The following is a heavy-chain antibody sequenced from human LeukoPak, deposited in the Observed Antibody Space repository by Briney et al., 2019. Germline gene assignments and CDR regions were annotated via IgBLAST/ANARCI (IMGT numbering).Heavy chain of an antibody. D-gene: IGHD3-10*01. Sequence: SETLSLTCAVYGGSFSGYYWSWIRQPPGKGLEWIGEINHSGSTNYNPSLKSRVTISVDTSKNQFSLKLSSVTAADTAVYYCARPSADYYGSGSYFSYWGQGTLVTVSS. CDR3: ARPSADYYGSGSYFSY. CDR1: GGSFSGYY. CDR2: INHSGST. V-gene: IGHV4-34*01. J-gene: IGHJ4*02.